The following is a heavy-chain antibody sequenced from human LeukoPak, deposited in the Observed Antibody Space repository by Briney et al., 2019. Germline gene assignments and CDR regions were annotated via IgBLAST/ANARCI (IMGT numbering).Heavy chain of an antibody. Sequence: GEXLKISFKGSGSSFTSYWIGWVRRMPGKGVERMAIIYPGDSYTTYSPSFQGQVTISADKSISTAYLQWSSLKASDTAMYYCARGLSSISNWFDPWGQGTLVTVSS. CDR1: GSSFTSYW. V-gene: IGHV5-51*01. CDR2: IYPGDSYT. CDR3: ARGLSSISNWFDP. D-gene: IGHD3-16*02. J-gene: IGHJ5*02.